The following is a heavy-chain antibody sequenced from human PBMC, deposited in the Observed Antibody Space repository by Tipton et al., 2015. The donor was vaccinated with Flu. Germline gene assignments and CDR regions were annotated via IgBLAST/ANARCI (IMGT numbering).Heavy chain of an antibody. CDR2: ISSNGGST. J-gene: IGHJ4*02. CDR1: GFTFSSYA. D-gene: IGHD1-26*01. Sequence: GSLRLSCAASGFTFSSYAMHWVRQAPGKGLEYVSAISSNGGSTYYANSVKGRFTISRDNSKNTLYLQMDSLRAEDMAVYYCARHVSGSYDYWGQGTLVTVSS. V-gene: IGHV3-64*01. CDR3: ARHVSGSYDY.